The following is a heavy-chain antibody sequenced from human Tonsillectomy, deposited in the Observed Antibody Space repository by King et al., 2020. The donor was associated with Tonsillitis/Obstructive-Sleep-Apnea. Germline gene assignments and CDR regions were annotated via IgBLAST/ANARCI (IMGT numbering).Heavy chain of an antibody. D-gene: IGHD3-9*01. J-gene: IGHJ6*03. Sequence: VQLQQWGAGLLKPSETLSLSCGVYGGSFSGYYWSWIRQPPGKGLEWIGEINHRGSTNYNPSLKSRVTISVDTSKKHFSLKLRSVTAADTAVYYCARGSYDVLSGSYKHDYYYYMDVWDKGTTVTVSS. CDR2: INHRGST. CDR3: ARGSYDVLSGSYKHDYYYYMDV. CDR1: GGSFSGYY. V-gene: IGHV4-34*01.